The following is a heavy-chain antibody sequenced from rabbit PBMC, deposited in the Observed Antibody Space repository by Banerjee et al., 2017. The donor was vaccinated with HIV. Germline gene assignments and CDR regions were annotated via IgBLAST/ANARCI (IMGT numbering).Heavy chain of an antibody. CDR3: ARDLAGVTGWNFGL. Sequence: QEQLKETGGGLVQPGGTLTLTCTASGFTISSYHMGWVRQAPGKGLEWIGMIDAGGGSTYYASWARGRFTISKTSSTTVTLRMTSLTAADTATYFCARDLAGVTGWNFGLWGPGTLVTVS. D-gene: IGHD4-1*01. V-gene: IGHV1S45*01. CDR2: IDAGGGST. J-gene: IGHJ4*01. CDR1: GFTISSYH.